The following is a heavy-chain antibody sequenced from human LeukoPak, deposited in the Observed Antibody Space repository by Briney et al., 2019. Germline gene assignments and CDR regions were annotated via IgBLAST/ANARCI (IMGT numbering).Heavy chain of an antibody. Sequence: GGSLRLSCAASGFSFTNYAMSWVRQAPGKGLEWVSAISGSGGGTYYADSVKGRFTISRDNSKNTLYLHMNSLRAEDTAVYYCAKRSSSAIDYWGQGTLVTVSS. V-gene: IGHV3-23*01. J-gene: IGHJ4*02. D-gene: IGHD3-22*01. CDR2: ISGSGGGT. CDR3: AKRSSSAIDY. CDR1: GFSFTNYA.